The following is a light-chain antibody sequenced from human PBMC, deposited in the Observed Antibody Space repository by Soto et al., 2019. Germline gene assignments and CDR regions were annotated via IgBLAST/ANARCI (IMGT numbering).Light chain of an antibody. V-gene: IGKV3-20*01. J-gene: IGKJ1*01. CDR1: QSVDSRF. Sequence: EIVLTQSPGSLSLSPGERATLSCRASQSVDSRFFAWYQQRPGQAPRLLIYGASRWATGIPERFPGSGSGTDFTLTISGLEPEDFALYYCQQYDSSVTFGLGTKVEIK. CDR2: GAS. CDR3: QQYDSSVT.